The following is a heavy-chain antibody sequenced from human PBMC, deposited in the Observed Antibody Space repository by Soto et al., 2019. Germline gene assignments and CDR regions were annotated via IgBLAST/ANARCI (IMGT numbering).Heavy chain of an antibody. Sequence: EVQLVESGGGLVQPGGSLRLSCAASGLTFSSYWRHWVRQAPGKGLVWVSRISTDGSVTTYADSVKGRFTISRDNDKKTLYLLMNSLRTEDTAVYYCARAPYSSGWWGFDYGGQGTLVTVSS. CDR3: ARAPYSSGWWGFDY. J-gene: IGHJ4*02. D-gene: IGHD6-19*01. CDR2: ISTDGSVT. V-gene: IGHV3-74*01. CDR1: GLTFSSYW.